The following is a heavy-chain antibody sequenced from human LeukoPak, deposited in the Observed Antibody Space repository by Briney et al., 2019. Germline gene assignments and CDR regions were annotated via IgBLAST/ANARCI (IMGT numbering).Heavy chain of an antibody. CDR1: GFTLDDYA. V-gene: IGHV3-43*02. D-gene: IGHD3-10*01. J-gene: IGHJ5*02. CDR3: AKDIGRAPGSYNWFDP. CDR2: ISGDGGST. Sequence: PGGSLRLSCAASGFTLDDYAMHWVRQGPGKGLEWVSLISGDGGSTYYADSVKGRFTISRDNSKNSLYLQMNSLRTEDTALYYCAKDIGRAPGSYNWFDPWGQGTLVTVSS.